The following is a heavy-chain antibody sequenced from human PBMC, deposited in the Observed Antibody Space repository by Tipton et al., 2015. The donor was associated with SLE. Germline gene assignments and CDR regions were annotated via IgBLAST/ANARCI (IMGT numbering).Heavy chain of an antibody. V-gene: IGHV3-21*01. CDR2: ISSSSSYI. Sequence: SLRLSCAASGFTFSSYSMNWVRQAPGKGLEWVSSISSSSSYIYYADSVKGRFTISRDNAKNSLYLQMNSLRAEDTAVYYCARDSRKVGATFFDYWGQGTLVTVSS. CDR1: GFTFSSYS. D-gene: IGHD1-26*01. CDR3: ARDSRKVGATFFDY. J-gene: IGHJ4*02.